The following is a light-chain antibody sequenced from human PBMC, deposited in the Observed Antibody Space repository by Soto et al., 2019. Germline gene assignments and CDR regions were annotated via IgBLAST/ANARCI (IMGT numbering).Light chain of an antibody. V-gene: IGLV1-40*01. Sequence: QSVLTQPPSVSGAPGQRVTISCTGSSSNIGSDYDVHWYQQVPRSAPKLLIYGNNNRPSGVPDRFSGSKSGTSASLAITGLQAGDEAHYYCQSYDSSLSGWVFGGGTKLTVL. CDR2: GNN. CDR3: QSYDSSLSGWV. CDR1: SSNIGSDYD. J-gene: IGLJ3*02.